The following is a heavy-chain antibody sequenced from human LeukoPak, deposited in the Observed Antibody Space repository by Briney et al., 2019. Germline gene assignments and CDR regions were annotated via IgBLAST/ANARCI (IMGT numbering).Heavy chain of an antibody. CDR3: ARPYCSAGNCYSNFDS. D-gene: IGHD2-15*01. V-gene: IGHV4-34*01. J-gene: IGHJ4*02. CDR1: GGSFSNYY. CDR2: INHSGST. Sequence: PSETLSLTCAVYGGSFSNYYWSWIRQPPGKGLEWIGEINHSGSTNYNPSLKSRVTISVDTSKKQFSLKLSSVTAADTAVYYCARPYCSAGNCYSNFDSWGQGTLVTVSS.